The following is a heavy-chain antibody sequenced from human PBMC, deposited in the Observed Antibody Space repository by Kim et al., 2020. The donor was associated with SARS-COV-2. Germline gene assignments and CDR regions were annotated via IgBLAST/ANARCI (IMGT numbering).Heavy chain of an antibody. D-gene: IGHD6-13*01. Sequence: KFQGRVTMTRDTSTNTVYMELSSLRSEDTAVYYCARDPTAAVFYYYGMDVWGQGTTVTVSS. CDR3: ARDPTAAVFYYYGMDV. V-gene: IGHV1-46*01. J-gene: IGHJ6*02.